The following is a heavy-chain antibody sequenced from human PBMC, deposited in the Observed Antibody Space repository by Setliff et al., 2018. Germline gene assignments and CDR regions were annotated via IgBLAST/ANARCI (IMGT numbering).Heavy chain of an antibody. CDR3: VREGVDSRSSTDYRYYMDV. CDR2: TIPIFGTT. J-gene: IGHJ6*03. CDR1: GGTFSSYG. Sequence: SVKVSCKASGGTFSSYGISWVRPAPGQGLEWMGGTIPIFGTTDYAQKFRGRVTIITDKSTSTAFMQLSSLRSEDTAVYYCVREGVDSRSSTDYRYYMDVWGKGTTVTVSS. D-gene: IGHD3-22*01. V-gene: IGHV1-69*05.